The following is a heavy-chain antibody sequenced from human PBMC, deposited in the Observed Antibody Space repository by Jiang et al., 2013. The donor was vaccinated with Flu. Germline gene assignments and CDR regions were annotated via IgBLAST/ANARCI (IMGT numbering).Heavy chain of an antibody. J-gene: IGHJ5*02. CDR3: ARDQSGGYNWFDP. D-gene: IGHD6-19*01. CDR1: GGSISSYH. V-gene: IGHV4-59*01. Sequence: PGLVKPSETLSLTCTVSGGSISSYHWSWIRQSPGRGLEWLGNVYYSGTSNSNPSLKSRVSISVDTSKNQFSLNLSSVTAADTAVYYCARDQSGGYNWFDPWGQGTLVTVSS. CDR2: VYYSGTS.